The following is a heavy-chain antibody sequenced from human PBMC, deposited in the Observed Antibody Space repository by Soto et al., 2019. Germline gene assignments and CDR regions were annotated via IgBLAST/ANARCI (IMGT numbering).Heavy chain of an antibody. CDR1: GYTFTSYY. CDR3: AKELEPHAFDI. D-gene: IGHD1-1*01. V-gene: IGHV1-46*01. Sequence: ASVKVSCKASGYTFTSYYMHWVRQAPGQGLEWMGIINPSGGSTSYAQKFQGRVTMTRDTSTSTVYMELSSLRAEDTAVYYCAKELEPHAFDIWGQGTMVTVSS. J-gene: IGHJ3*02. CDR2: INPSGGST.